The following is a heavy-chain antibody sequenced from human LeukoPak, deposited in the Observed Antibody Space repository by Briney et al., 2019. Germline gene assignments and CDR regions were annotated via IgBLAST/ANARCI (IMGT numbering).Heavy chain of an antibody. J-gene: IGHJ4*02. D-gene: IGHD6-13*01. CDR1: GFTFSSYA. V-gene: IGHV3-23*01. CDR3: AKGSAYSSSWYGDY. Sequence: PGGSLRLSCAASGFTFSSYAMSWVRQAPGKGLEWVSAISGSGGSTYHADSVKGRFTISRDNSKNTLYLQMNSLRAEDTAVYYCAKGSAYSSSWYGDYWGQGTLVTVSS. CDR2: ISGSGGST.